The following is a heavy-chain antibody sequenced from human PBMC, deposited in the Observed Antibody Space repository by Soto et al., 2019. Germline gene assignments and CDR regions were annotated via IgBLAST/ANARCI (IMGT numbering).Heavy chain of an antibody. CDR3: ARERCSSTSCYTGFDY. D-gene: IGHD2-2*02. J-gene: IGHJ4*02. Sequence: GGSLRLSCAASGFTFSSYAMHWVRQAPGKGLEWVAVISYDGSNKYYADSVKGRFTISRDNSKNTLYLQMNSLRAEDTAVYYCARERCSSTSCYTGFDYWGQGTLVTVSS. V-gene: IGHV3-30*04. CDR1: GFTFSSYA. CDR2: ISYDGSNK.